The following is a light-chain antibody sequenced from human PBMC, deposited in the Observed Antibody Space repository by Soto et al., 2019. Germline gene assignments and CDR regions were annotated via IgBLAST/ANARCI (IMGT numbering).Light chain of an antibody. CDR2: WAS. V-gene: IGKV4-1*01. J-gene: IGKJ2*01. CDR3: QQYYSVPPT. CDR1: QSVFYSFSNKNY. Sequence: DIVMTQSPDSLAVSLGERATINCKSSQSVFYSFSNKNYLAWYQQKPGQPPKLLIYWASTRESGVPDRFSGSGSGTDFTLTISSLQAEDVAVYYCQQYYSVPPTFGQGTKLEIK.